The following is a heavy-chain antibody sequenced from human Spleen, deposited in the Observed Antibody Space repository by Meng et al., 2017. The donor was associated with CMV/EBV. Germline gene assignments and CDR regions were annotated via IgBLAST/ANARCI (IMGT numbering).Heavy chain of an antibody. CDR3: ARDARPSSH. Sequence: KFSCKASGYTFTNYAVNWVRQAPGQGLEWMGWININTGIPTYAQGFTGRFVFSLDTSVSTAYLQISSLKAEDTAVYYCARDARPSSHWGQGTLVTVSS. CDR2: ININTGIP. CDR1: GYTFTNYA. V-gene: IGHV7-4-1*02. J-gene: IGHJ4*02.